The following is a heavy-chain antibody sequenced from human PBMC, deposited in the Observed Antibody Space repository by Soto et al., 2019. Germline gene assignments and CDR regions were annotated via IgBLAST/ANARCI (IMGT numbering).Heavy chain of an antibody. CDR3: ARVGVAGTGDYYYYYGMDV. D-gene: IGHD6-19*01. J-gene: IGHJ6*02. CDR1: GGSISSYY. V-gene: IGHV4-59*12. CDR2: IYHSGST. Sequence: SETRSLTCSVSGGSISSYYWSWIRQPPGKGLEWIGYIYHSGSTYYNPSLKSRVTISVDRSKNQFSLKLSSVTAADTAVYYCARVGVAGTGDYYYYYGMDVWGQGTTVTVSS.